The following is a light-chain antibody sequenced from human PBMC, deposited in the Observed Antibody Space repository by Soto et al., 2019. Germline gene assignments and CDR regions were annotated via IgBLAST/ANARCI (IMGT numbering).Light chain of an antibody. CDR3: KQYNNWPLT. CDR1: QSVSSSY. CDR2: GAY. J-gene: IGKJ1*01. V-gene: IGKV3-20*01. Sequence: EIVLTQSPGTLSLSPGERATLSCRASQSVSSSYLAWYQQKPGQAPRLLIYGAYSRATGIQDRFSGSGSGTEFTLTIRSLQSEDFAVYYCKQYNNWPLTFGQGTKVDIK.